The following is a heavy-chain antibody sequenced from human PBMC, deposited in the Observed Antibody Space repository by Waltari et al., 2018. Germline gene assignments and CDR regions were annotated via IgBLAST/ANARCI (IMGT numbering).Heavy chain of an antibody. Sequence: QVNLVESGGGVVQPGGSLRLSCATSGFTFRNFGMHWVRQAPGKGLGWVALIWVDGSDKFYADSVRGRFTISRDNSARTLYLDMDSLRLDDTAMYYCAKDAFGNTYLDFWGQGTLVTVSS. V-gene: IGHV3-30*02. D-gene: IGHD2-2*02. CDR1: GFTFRNFG. J-gene: IGHJ4*02. CDR2: IWVDGSDK. CDR3: AKDAFGNTYLDF.